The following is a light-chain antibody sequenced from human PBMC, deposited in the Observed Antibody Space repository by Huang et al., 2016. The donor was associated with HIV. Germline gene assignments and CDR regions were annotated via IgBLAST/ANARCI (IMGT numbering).Light chain of an antibody. CDR3: QKYNDVPRT. Sequence: DIQMTQSPSSLSASIGDRITIPCRASQDIDAYLAGYQHKPGKVPNLLIYAASTLQSGVPSRFSGRGSGTNFTLIIGSLQPEDVGSYYCQKYNDVPRTFGHGTKVEIK. CDR1: QDIDAY. CDR2: AAS. J-gene: IGKJ1*01. V-gene: IGKV1-27*01.